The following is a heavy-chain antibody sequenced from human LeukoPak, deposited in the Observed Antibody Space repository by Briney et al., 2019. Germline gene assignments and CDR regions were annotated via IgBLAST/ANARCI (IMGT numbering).Heavy chain of an antibody. Sequence: GGSLRLSCAASGFTFNNYGMTWVRQAPGKGLEWVSTISGSGGNTYYADSVEGRFTISRDDSKNTLYLQMNSLRAEDTAVYYCAKGWQLVYWGQGTLVTVSS. D-gene: IGHD6-6*01. J-gene: IGHJ4*02. V-gene: IGHV3-23*01. CDR2: ISGSGGNT. CDR1: GFTFNNYG. CDR3: AKGWQLVY.